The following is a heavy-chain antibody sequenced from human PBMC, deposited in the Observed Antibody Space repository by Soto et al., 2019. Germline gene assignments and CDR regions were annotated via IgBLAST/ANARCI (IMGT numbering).Heavy chain of an antibody. CDR3: AKRTVGWYFDL. Sequence: EVQLLESGGGLVQPGGSLRLSCAASGFTFSSYAMSWVRQAPGKGLEWVSAISGSGGSTYYADSVRGRLTISRDNSKDTLYLQMNSLRAEDTAVYYCAKRTVGWYFDLWGRGTLVTVSS. CDR1: GFTFSSYA. D-gene: IGHD4-17*01. V-gene: IGHV3-23*01. J-gene: IGHJ2*01. CDR2: ISGSGGST.